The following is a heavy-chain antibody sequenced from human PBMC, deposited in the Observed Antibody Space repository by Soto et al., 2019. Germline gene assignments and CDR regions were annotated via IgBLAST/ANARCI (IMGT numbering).Heavy chain of an antibody. CDR3: AREDYWSEDS. V-gene: IGHV3-7*01. J-gene: IGHJ4*02. D-gene: IGHD3-3*01. CDR1: GFTFSRYW. CDR2: IKQDGTEN. Sequence: EVQLVESGGGLVQPGGSLKLSCAASGFTFSRYWMSWVRQAPGKGLEWVANIKQDGTENYYVDSVKGRFTIYGDNAKNSLYLQMNNLRAEDTAVYYCAREDYWSEDSWGQGNLVTVSS.